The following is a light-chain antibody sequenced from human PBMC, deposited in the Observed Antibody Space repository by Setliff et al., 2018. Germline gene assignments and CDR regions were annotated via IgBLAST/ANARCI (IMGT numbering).Light chain of an antibody. CDR1: SSDVGGYNY. Sequence: QFVLTQPASMSGSPGQSITISCSGTSSDVGGYNYVSWYQQHPGKAPKLIIYDVIKRPSGVSNRFSGSKSDNMASLTISGLQAEDEADYHCSSYTSSSTYVFGTGTKVTVL. V-gene: IGLV2-14*01. J-gene: IGLJ1*01. CDR2: DVI. CDR3: SSYTSSSTYV.